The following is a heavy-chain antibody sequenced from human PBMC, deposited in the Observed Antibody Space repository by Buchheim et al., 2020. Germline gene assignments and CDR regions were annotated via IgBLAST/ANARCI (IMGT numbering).Heavy chain of an antibody. Sequence: QVQLVESGGGVVQPGRSLRLSCAASGFTFSSYGMHWVRQAPGKGLEWVAVISYDGSNKYYADSVKGRFTISRDNSKNTLYLQMNSLRAEDTAVYYCAKDLDNWNDEVPSPYMDVWGQGTT. J-gene: IGHJ6*02. CDR3: AKDLDNWNDEVPSPYMDV. D-gene: IGHD1-20*01. V-gene: IGHV3-30*18. CDR2: ISYDGSNK. CDR1: GFTFSSYG.